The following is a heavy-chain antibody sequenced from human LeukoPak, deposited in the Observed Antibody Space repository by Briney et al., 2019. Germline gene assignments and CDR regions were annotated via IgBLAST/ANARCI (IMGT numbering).Heavy chain of an antibody. CDR3: ARQTAIVAISTGGFDY. V-gene: IGHV4-39*01. D-gene: IGHD2-15*01. CDR1: GGSVSSGSYY. CDR2: IYYSGST. Sequence: SETLSLTCTVSGGSVSSGSYYWGWIRQPPGKGLEWIGNIYYSGSTYYNPSLKSRVTISVETSKNQFSLKLSSVTAADTAVYYCARQTAIVAISTGGFDYWGQGTLVTVSS. J-gene: IGHJ4*02.